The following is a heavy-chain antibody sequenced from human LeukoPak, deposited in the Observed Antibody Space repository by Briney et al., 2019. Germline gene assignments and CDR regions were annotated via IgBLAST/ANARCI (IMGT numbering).Heavy chain of an antibody. V-gene: IGHV3-74*01. J-gene: IGHJ4*02. Sequence: GGSLRLSCAASGFTFSSYWMHWVRQPPGEGLVWVSRITSDGSGIDYADSVKGRFSTSRDNAKNTLYLQMNSLRAEDTAVYYCASGRLVGAPDYWGQGTLVTVSS. CDR1: GFTFSSYW. D-gene: IGHD1-26*01. CDR2: ITSDGSGI. CDR3: ASGRLVGAPDY.